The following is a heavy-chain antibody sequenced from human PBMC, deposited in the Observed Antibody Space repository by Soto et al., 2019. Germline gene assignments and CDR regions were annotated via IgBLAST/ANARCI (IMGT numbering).Heavy chain of an antibody. Sequence: QVQLQESGPGLVKPSQTLSLTCTVSGGSISSGGYYWSWIRQHPGKGLEWIGYIYYSGSTYYNPSLKSRVTISVDTSKNQFSLKQRSITAADTAVYYCASYDCSGYYYEKAFDIWGQGTMVTVSS. CDR3: ASYDCSGYYYEKAFDI. J-gene: IGHJ3*02. V-gene: IGHV4-31*03. CDR1: GGSISSGGYY. D-gene: IGHD3-22*01. CDR2: IYYSGST.